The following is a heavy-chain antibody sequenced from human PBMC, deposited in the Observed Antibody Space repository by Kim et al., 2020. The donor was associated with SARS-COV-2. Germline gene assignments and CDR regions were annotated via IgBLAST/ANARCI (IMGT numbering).Heavy chain of an antibody. CDR3: VRDFFGILSHDY. CDR2: ISNDGGRI. D-gene: IGHD2-15*01. CDR1: GFTFRSYW. Sequence: GGSLRLSCVASGFTFRSYWMNWVRQAPGKGLVWVSYISNDGGRISYTDSVKGRFTISRDDAKSTVYLQMNSLRAEDTGVYYCVRDFFGILSHDYWGQGALVTVSS. V-gene: IGHV3-74*01. J-gene: IGHJ4*02.